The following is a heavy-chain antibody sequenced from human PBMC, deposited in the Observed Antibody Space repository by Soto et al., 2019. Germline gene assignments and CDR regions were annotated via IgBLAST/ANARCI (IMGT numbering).Heavy chain of an antibody. CDR3: SRGNAGPWGQIDY. D-gene: IGHD3-16*01. CDR2: ISYDGSNK. CDR1: GFTFSDYA. V-gene: IGHV3-30-3*01. Sequence: QVQLVESGGGVVQPGGSLRLSCAASGFTFSDYAIHWVRQAAGKGLEWVAVISYDGSNKYYADSVKGRFTLSRDNSKNSLYLDMSSLRAEDTALYFFSRGNAGPWGQIDYLGPGSLVTGSS. J-gene: IGHJ4*02.